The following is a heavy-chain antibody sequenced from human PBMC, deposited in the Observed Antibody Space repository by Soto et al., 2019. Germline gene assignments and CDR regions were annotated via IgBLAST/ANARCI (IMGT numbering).Heavy chain of an antibody. D-gene: IGHD2-8*01. CDR1: GGSISSSNW. CDR2: IYYNRNT. CDR3: AGFNDQSEPAFLLY. J-gene: IGHJ4*02. V-gene: IGHV4-4*02. Sequence: PSETLSLTCAVSGGSISSSNWWSWVRQHPGKGLEWIGYIYYNRNTYYNPSLKSRLSISVDTSRNQFSLNLSSVTAADTAVYYCAGFNDQSEPAFLLYWGQGSLVTVSS.